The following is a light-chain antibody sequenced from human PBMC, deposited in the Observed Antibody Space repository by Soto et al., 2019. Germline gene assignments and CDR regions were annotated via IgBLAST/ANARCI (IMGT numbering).Light chain of an antibody. Sequence: ENVLTQSPGTLSLSPEERATLSCRASQKVTSNFLAWYQQKPGQAPRLLIYGASTRAAGVPDRFSGSGSGTDFTLTITRLEPEDFAVYYCQQYGRSPLLYTFGQGTKLGVK. J-gene: IGKJ2*01. CDR1: QKVTSNF. CDR3: QQYGRSPLLYT. V-gene: IGKV3-20*01. CDR2: GAS.